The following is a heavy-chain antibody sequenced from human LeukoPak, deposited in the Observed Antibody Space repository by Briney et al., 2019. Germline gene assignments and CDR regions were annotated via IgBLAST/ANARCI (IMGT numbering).Heavy chain of an antibody. CDR3: ARDGVVGANDYFDY. Sequence: ASVKVSCKASGYTFTSYAMHWVRQAPGQRLEWVGWINAGNGNTKYSQKFQGRVTITRDTSASTAYMELSSLRSEDTAVYYCARDGVVGANDYFDYWGQGTLVTVSS. CDR2: INAGNGNT. D-gene: IGHD1-26*01. J-gene: IGHJ4*02. V-gene: IGHV1-3*01. CDR1: GYTFTSYA.